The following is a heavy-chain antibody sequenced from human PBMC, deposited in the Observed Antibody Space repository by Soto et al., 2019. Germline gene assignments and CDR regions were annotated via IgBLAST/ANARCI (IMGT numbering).Heavy chain of an antibody. Sequence: GGSLRLSCAASGFTFSSYWMHWVRQAPGKGLVWVSRINSDGSSTSYADSVKGRFTISRDNAKNTLYLQMNSLRAEDTAVYYCASYGELSSGGSYYYYYGMDVWGQGTTVTVSS. CDR1: GFTFSSYW. D-gene: IGHD6-6*01. V-gene: IGHV3-74*01. J-gene: IGHJ6*02. CDR3: ASYGELSSGGSYYYYYGMDV. CDR2: INSDGSST.